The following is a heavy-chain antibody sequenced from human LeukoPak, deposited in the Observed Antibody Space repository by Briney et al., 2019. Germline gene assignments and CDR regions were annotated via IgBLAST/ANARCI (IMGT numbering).Heavy chain of an antibody. V-gene: IGHV3-7*01. CDR2: IKQDGSEK. CDR3: ASQNDYGGNCFFEY. Sequence: GGSLRLSCAASGFTFSSYWMSWVRQAPGKGLEWVANIKQDGSEKYYVDSVKGRFTISRDNAKSSLYLQMNSLRAEDTAVYYCASQNDYGGNCFFEYWGQGALVTVSP. D-gene: IGHD4-23*01. J-gene: IGHJ4*02. CDR1: GFTFSSYW.